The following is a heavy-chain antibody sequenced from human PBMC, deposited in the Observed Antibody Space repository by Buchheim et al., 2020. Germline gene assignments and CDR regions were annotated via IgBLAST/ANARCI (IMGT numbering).Heavy chain of an antibody. D-gene: IGHD2-2*01. J-gene: IGHJ4*02. V-gene: IGHV4-39*01. CDR2: IYYSGST. Sequence: QLQLQESGPGLVKPSETLSLTCTVSGGSISSSSYYWGWIRQPPGKGLEWIRSIYYSGSTYYNPSLKSRVTISVDTSKNQFSLKLSSVTAADTAVYYCARQAYCSSTSCLFGDFDYWGQGTL. CDR1: GGSISSSSYY. CDR3: ARQAYCSSTSCLFGDFDY.